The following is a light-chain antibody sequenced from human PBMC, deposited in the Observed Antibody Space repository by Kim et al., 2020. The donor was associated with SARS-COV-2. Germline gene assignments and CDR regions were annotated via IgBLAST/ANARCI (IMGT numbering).Light chain of an antibody. CDR1: SGDIGASNF. J-gene: IGLJ1*01. CDR2: DVS. CDR3: SSFTTSISYV. V-gene: IGLV2-14*03. Sequence: GQSITISCTGTSGDIGASNFVSWYQQHPGKAPHLLIYDVSKRPSGLSDRFSASKSGNAASLTISGLQAEDEADYYCSSFTTSISYVFGTGTKVTVL.